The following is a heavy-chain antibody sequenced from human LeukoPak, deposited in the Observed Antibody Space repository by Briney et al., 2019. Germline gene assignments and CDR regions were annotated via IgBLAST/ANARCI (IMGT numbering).Heavy chain of an antibody. J-gene: IGHJ3*02. CDR1: GFTVSSNY. D-gene: IGHD2/OR15-2a*01. CDR3: ARISLGAFDI. Sequence: AGGSLRLSCAASGFTVSSNYMSWVRQAPGKGLEWVSVIYSGGGTYYTDSVKGRFTISRDNSKNTLYLQMNSLRAVDTAVYYYARISLGAFDIWGQGTMVTVSS. V-gene: IGHV3-53*01. CDR2: IYSGGGT.